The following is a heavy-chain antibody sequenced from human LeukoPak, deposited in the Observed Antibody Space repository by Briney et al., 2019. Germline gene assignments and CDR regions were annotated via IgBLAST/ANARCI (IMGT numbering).Heavy chain of an antibody. V-gene: IGHV4-59*01. J-gene: IGHJ4*02. Sequence: SETLSLTCTVSGGSISSYYWSWIRQPPGKGLEGIGYLYYSGSTNYNPSLKSRVTISVYTSKNQFSLKLSSVTAADKAVYYCARGYPRLLEWFSPHYFDYWGQRTLVTVSS. CDR2: LYYSGST. D-gene: IGHD3-3*01. CDR1: GGSISSYY. CDR3: ARGYPRLLEWFSPHYFDY.